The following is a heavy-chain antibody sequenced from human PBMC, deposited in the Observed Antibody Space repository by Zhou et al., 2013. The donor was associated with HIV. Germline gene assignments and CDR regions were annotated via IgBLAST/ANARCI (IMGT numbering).Heavy chain of an antibody. Sequence: QVQLVQSGAEVKKAGSSVKVSCKASGGTFTSYAITWVRQAPGQGLEWLGGISPVLGSPNYAQRFQGRVTITTDESTNSVYMELSSLMSEDTAVYYCARENWAGRDAFDIWGQGTMVTVSS. D-gene: IGHD6-19*01. CDR3: ARENWAGRDAFDI. CDR2: ISPVLGSP. V-gene: IGHV1-69*05. J-gene: IGHJ3*02. CDR1: GGTFTSYA.